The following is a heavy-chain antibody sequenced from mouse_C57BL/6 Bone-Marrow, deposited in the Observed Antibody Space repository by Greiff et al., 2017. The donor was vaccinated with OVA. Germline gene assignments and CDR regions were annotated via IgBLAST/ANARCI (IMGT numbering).Heavy chain of an antibody. CDR1: GYSFTGYY. D-gene: IGHD4-1*01. V-gene: IGHV1-43*01. Sequence: EVQLQESGPELVKPGASVKISCKASGYSFTGYYMHWVKQSSEKSLEWIGEINPSTGGTSYNQKFKGKATLTVDKSSSTAYMQLKSLTSEDSAVYYCARWDVGAMDYWGQGTSVTVSS. J-gene: IGHJ4*01. CDR3: ARWDVGAMDY. CDR2: INPSTGGT.